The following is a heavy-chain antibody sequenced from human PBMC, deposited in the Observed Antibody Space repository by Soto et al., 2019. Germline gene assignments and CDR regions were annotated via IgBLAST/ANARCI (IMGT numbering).Heavy chain of an antibody. CDR2: IYSAGNT. Sequence: GGSLRLSCAASGFTVSSNYMSWVRQAPGKGLEWISIIYSAGNTYYADSVKGRFTISRDNSKNTLYLQMNSLRAEDTAVYYCAKDQAKKGIKIFGVVIRKTEFGYWGQGT. D-gene: IGHD3-3*01. CDR3: AKDQAKKGIKIFGVVIRKTEFGY. CDR1: GFTVSSNY. V-gene: IGHV3-66*01. J-gene: IGHJ4*02.